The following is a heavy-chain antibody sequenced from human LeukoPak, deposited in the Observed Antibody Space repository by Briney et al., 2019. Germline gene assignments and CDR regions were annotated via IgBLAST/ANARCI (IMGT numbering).Heavy chain of an antibody. V-gene: IGHV4-59*12. D-gene: IGHD6-13*01. J-gene: IGHJ4*02. CDR3: ATRIAAAGTGYFDY. CDR1: GGSISSYY. Sequence: SETLSLTCTVSGGSISSYYWSWIRQPPGKGLEWIGYIYYSGSTNYNPSLKSRVTISVDTSKNQFSLKLSSVTAADTAVYYCATRIAAAGTGYFDYWGQGTLVTVSS. CDR2: IYYSGST.